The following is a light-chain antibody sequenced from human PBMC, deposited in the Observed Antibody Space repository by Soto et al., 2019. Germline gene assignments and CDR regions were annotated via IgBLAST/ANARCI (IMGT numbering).Light chain of an antibody. J-gene: IGKJ1*01. Sequence: EIVMTQSPATLSVSPGERTTISCRASQSVSRNLACYRQKPAHPPRLLIYGASTRATGIPDRFSGSGSGTEFTLIISSLQCDDFAVSYCQQYHNWPPLTFGEGTKVAIK. CDR1: QSVSRN. CDR3: QQYHNWPPLT. V-gene: IGKV3-15*01. CDR2: GAS.